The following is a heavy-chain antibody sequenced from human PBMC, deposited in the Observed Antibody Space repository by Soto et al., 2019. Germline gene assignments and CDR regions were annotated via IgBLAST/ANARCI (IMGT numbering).Heavy chain of an antibody. CDR3: ARGSRFLFDY. V-gene: IGHV3-30-3*01. J-gene: IGHJ4*02. D-gene: IGHD2-21*01. CDR1: GFTFSSYA. CDR2: ISYDGSNK. Sequence: QVQLVESGGGVVQPGRSLRLSCAASGFTFSSYAMHWVRQAPGKGLEWVAVISYDGSNKYYADSVKGRFTISRDNSKNTLYLQMNSLRAEDTAVYYCARGSRFLFDYWGRGTLVTVSS.